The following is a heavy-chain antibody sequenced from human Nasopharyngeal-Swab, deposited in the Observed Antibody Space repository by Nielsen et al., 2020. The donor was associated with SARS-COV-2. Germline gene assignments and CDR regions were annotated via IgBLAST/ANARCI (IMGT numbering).Heavy chain of an antibody. Sequence: WVRQAPGQGLEWMGIINPSGGSTSYAQKFQGRVTMTRDTSISTAYMELSRLRSDDTAVYYCARERDGDIVVVPAAMRYYYYGMDVWGQGTTVTVSS. CDR2: INPSGGST. D-gene: IGHD2-2*01. J-gene: IGHJ6*02. V-gene: IGHV1-46*01. CDR3: ARERDGDIVVVPAAMRYYYYGMDV.